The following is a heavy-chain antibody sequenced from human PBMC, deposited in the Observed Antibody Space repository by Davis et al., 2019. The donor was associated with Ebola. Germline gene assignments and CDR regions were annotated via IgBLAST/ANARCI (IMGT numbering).Heavy chain of an antibody. CDR3: ARGVVLWFGELLYYYYGMDV. CDR1: GGSIISSSSY. CDR2: IYYSGIT. V-gene: IGHV4-39*01. D-gene: IGHD3-10*01. Sequence: MPSETLSLTCTVSGGSIISSSSYWGWIRQPPRKGLEWIGSIYYSGITYYNPSLKSRVTISVDTSKNQFSLKLSSVTAADTAVYYCARGVVLWFGELLYYYYGMDVWGQGTTVTVSS. J-gene: IGHJ6*02.